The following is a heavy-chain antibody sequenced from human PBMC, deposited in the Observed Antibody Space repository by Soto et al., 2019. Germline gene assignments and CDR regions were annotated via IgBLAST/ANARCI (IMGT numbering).Heavy chain of an antibody. CDR2: IYYSGST. Sequence: SETLSLTCTVSGGSISSSSYYWGWIRQPPGKGLEWIGSIYYSGSTNHNPSLKSRVTISLDTSKNQFSLKLSSVTAADTAVYYCARDVARRDFDYWGQGTLVTVSS. D-gene: IGHD6-6*01. CDR1: GGSISSSSYY. J-gene: IGHJ4*02. CDR3: ARDVARRDFDY. V-gene: IGHV4-39*07.